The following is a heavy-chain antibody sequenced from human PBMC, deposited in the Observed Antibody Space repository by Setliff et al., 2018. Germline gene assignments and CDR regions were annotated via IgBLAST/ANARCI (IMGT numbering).Heavy chain of an antibody. CDR2: INHSGST. CDR3: ARDHGRITMVQGVL. Sequence: PSETLSLTCAVYGGSFSTYYWIWIRQPPGKGLEWIGEINHSGSTNYNPSLKSRVTISVDTSKNQFSLKLSSVTAADTAVYYCARDHGRITMVQGVLWGQGTLVTVSS. J-gene: IGHJ4*02. CDR1: GGSFSTYY. D-gene: IGHD3-10*01. V-gene: IGHV4-34*01.